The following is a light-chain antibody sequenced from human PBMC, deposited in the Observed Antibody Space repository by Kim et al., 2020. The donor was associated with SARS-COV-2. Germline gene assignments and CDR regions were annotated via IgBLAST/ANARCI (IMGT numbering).Light chain of an antibody. CDR2: RDN. Sequence: SYELTQPLSVSVALGQTASISCGGDNIGTKHVQWYQQKAGQAPMLVIYRDNNRPSGIPERFSGPNSGITATLTISVAQVGDEAEYYRQVWDNSGIFGGGT. CDR1: NIGTKH. J-gene: IGLJ2*01. CDR3: QVWDNSGI. V-gene: IGLV3-9*01.